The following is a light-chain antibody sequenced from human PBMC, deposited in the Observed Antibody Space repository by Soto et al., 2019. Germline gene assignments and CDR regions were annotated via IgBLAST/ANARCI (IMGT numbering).Light chain of an antibody. CDR1: QSLLHSNGYNY. J-gene: IGKJ5*01. V-gene: IGKV2-28*01. CDR2: LGS. CDR3: MQALQTPS. Sequence: DIVMTQSPLSLPFTPGEPACMSCGSRQSLLHSNGYNYLDWYLQKPGQSPQLLIYLGSNRASGVPDRFSGSGSGTDFTLKISRVEAEDVGVYYCMQALQTPSFGQGTRLEIK.